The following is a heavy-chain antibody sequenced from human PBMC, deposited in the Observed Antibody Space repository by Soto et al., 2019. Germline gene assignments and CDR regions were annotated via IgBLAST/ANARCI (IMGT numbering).Heavy chain of an antibody. CDR1: GCAFSRYW. CDR2: INEDGSEM. J-gene: IGHJ4*02. Sequence: EVQMVESGGGLVQPGGSLRLSCADSGCAFSRYWMYWVRQAPGKGLEWVANINEDGSEMNYVDSVKGRFTISRDNAKTSLYLQMNSLRVEDTAVYYCASSLLRGQGTLVTVSS. CDR3: ASSLL. V-gene: IGHV3-7*01.